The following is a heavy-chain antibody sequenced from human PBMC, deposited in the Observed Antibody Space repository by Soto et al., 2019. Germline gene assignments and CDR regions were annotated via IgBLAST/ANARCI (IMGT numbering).Heavy chain of an antibody. V-gene: IGHV4-30-2*01. J-gene: IGHJ5*01. CDR2: IYHSGST. D-gene: IGHD3-22*01. Sequence: PSETLSLTCAVSGGSISSGAYSWSWTPQPPGKGLEWVGYIYHSGSTYYNPSLKSRVTISVDRSKNRFSLNLNSVTAADTAVYYCDRANRPITMTQLNRFASWGQGTLVTVSS. CDR3: DRANRPITMTQLNRFAS. CDR1: GGSISSGAYS.